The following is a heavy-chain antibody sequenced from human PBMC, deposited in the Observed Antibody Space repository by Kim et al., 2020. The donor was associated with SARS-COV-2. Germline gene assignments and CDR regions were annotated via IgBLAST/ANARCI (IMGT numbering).Heavy chain of an antibody. D-gene: IGHD3-9*01. J-gene: IGHJ4*02. V-gene: IGHV3-30-3*01. CDR1: GFTFSSFA. CDR2: ISFDGNNK. Sequence: GESLKISCAASGFTFSSFAMHWVRQAPGRGLAWVAVISFDGNNKYFADSVKGRFTISRDNSKNTLYLQLNSLRTEDTAVYYCARSLARYYFDYWGQGTLVTLAS. CDR3: ARSLARYYFDY.